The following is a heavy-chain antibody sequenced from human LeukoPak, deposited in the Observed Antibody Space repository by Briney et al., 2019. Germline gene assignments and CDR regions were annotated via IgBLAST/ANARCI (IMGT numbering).Heavy chain of an antibody. D-gene: IGHD2-21*01. CDR3: ARGRIASGAYYYYMDV. CDR1: GYTFTSYD. Sequence: ASVKVSCKASGYTFTSYDINWVRQATGQGLEWMGWMNPNSGNTGYAQKFQGRVTMTRNTSISTAYMELSSLRSEDTAVYYCARGRIASGAYYYYMDVWGKGTTVTVSS. V-gene: IGHV1-8*01. CDR2: MNPNSGNT. J-gene: IGHJ6*03.